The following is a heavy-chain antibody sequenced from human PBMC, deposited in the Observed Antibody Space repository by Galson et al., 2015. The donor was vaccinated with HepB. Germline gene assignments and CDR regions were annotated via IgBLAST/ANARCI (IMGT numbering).Heavy chain of an antibody. CDR2: IIPIFGTA. D-gene: IGHD3-22*01. CDR3: ARDSAIHYYDSSGYPPLLDY. CDR1: GGTFSSYA. Sequence: SVKVSCKASGGTFSSYAISWVRQAPGQGLEWMGGIIPIFGTANYAQKFQGRVTITADESTSTAYMELSSLRSEDTAVYYCARDSAIHYYDSSGYPPLLDYWGQGTLVTVSS. V-gene: IGHV1-69*13. J-gene: IGHJ4*02.